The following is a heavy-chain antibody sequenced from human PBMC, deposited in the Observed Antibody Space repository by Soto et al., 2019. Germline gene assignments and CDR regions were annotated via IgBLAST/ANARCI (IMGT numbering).Heavy chain of an antibody. J-gene: IGHJ5*02. CDR3: ARDLSSSWAPPPNWFDP. D-gene: IGHD6-13*01. CDR2: IKQDGSEK. CDR1: GFTFSSYW. V-gene: IGHV3-7*01. Sequence: EVQLVESGGGLVQPGGSLRLSCAASGFTFSSYWMSWVCQAPGKGLEWVANIKQDGSEKYYVDSVKGRFTISRDNAKNSRYLEMNSLRAADAAVYYCARDLSSSWAPPPNWFDPWGQGTLVTVSS.